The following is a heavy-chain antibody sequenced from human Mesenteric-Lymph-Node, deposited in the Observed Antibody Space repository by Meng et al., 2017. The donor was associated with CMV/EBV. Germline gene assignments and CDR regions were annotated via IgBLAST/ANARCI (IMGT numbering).Heavy chain of an antibody. V-gene: IGHV3-74*01. CDR3: ARENDSSGRFFDY. D-gene: IGHD6-19*01. CDR1: GFTFSSYW. Sequence: GASLKISCAASGFTFSSYWMHWVRQAPGKGLVWVSRIYSDGSSTNYADSVKGRFIISRDNAKNTLYLQMNSLRAEDTAVYYCARENDSSGRFFDYWGHGTLVTVSS. CDR2: IYSDGSST. J-gene: IGHJ4*01.